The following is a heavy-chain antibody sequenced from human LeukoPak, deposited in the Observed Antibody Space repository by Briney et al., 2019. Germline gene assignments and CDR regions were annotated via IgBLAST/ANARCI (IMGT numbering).Heavy chain of an antibody. V-gene: IGHV3-21*04. CDR1: GFTFTNYH. J-gene: IGHJ3*01. Sequence: GGSLRLSCAASGFTFTNYHIDWVRQAPGKGLEWVSSISSSSGYIYYADSVRGRFTISRDNAETSVFLHLNSLRAEDTAVYYCTRDQRVIPDAFDVWGRGTMVTVSS. CDR3: TRDQRVIPDAFDV. CDR2: ISSSSGYI. D-gene: IGHD2/OR15-2a*01.